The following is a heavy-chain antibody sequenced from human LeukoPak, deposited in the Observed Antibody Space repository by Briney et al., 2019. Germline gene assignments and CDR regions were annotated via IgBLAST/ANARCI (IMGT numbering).Heavy chain of an antibody. CDR3: ARYSTSSGWFDP. CDR1: GGSISSSSYH. D-gene: IGHD6-6*01. CDR2: IYYSGST. Sequence: SETLSLTCTVSGGSISSSSYHWGWLRQPPGKGLEWIRSIYYSGSTYYNPSLKSRVTVSVDTSKNQFCLKLSSVTAADTAVYYCARYSTSSGWFDPWGQGTLVTVSS. V-gene: IGHV4-39*01. J-gene: IGHJ5*02.